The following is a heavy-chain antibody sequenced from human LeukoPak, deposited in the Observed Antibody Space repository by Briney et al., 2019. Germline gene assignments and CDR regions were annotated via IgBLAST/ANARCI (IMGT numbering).Heavy chain of an antibody. Sequence: GESLKISFKGFGYSFTSYWICRVRQMPGKGLEWMGIIYPGDSDTRYSPSFQGQVTISADKSISTAYLQWSSLKASDTGMYYCATVRTYGDYAMSYRGQGTLVTVSS. J-gene: IGHJ4*02. V-gene: IGHV5-51*01. CDR1: GYSFTSYW. CDR3: ATVRTYGDYAMSY. D-gene: IGHD4-17*01. CDR2: IYPGDSDT.